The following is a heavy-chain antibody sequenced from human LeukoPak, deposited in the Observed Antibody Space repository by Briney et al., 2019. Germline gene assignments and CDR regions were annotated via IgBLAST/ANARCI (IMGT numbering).Heavy chain of an antibody. Sequence: GGSLRLSCAASGFTFSTYAVNWVRQAPGKGLEWVSTISGSGDNTHYADSVKGRFTVSRDNSKDTLYLQMNSLRVEDTAIYYCAEGSVAAAATPWFLYWGQGTLVTVSS. CDR3: AEGSVAAAATPWFLY. J-gene: IGHJ4*02. CDR1: GFTFSTYA. CDR2: ISGSGDNT. D-gene: IGHD2-15*01. V-gene: IGHV3-23*01.